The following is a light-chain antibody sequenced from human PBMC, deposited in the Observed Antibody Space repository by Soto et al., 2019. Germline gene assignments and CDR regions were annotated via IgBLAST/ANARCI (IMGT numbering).Light chain of an antibody. Sequence: DIVMTQSPATLSVAPGERVTFSCRASQGVSRKLAWYQHQPGPAPRLLISGASSRAAGISDKFSGSGSGTDFTLTISRLEPEDFAVYFCHQYGTFPITFGQGTRRENK. V-gene: IGKV3-20*01. J-gene: IGKJ5*01. CDR1: QGVSRK. CDR3: HQYGTFPIT. CDR2: GAS.